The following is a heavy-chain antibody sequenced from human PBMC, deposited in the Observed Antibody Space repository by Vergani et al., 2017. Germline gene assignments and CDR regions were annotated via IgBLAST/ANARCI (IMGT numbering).Heavy chain of an antibody. V-gene: IGHV3-9*01. J-gene: IGHJ4*02. Sequence: EVQLVESGGGLVQPGRSLRLSCAVSGFTFDDYAMHWVRQAPGKGLEWVSGISWNSDSGSIGYADSVKGRFTISRDNAKNSLYLQMNSLRTEDTALYYCAKDTDFSINYSLDSWGQGTLVTVSS. D-gene: IGHD3-3*02. CDR1: GFTFDDYA. CDR2: ISWNSDSGSI. CDR3: AKDTDFSINYSLDS.